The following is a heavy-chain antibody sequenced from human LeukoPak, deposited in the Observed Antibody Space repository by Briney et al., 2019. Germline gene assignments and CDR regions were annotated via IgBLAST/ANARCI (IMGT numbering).Heavy chain of an antibody. J-gene: IGHJ4*02. CDR2: ISYDGSNK. Sequence: PGGSLRLSCAASGFTFSSYGMPWVRQAPGKGLEWVAVISYDGSNKYYAGSVKGRFTISRDNSKNTLYLQMNSLRAEDTAVYYCAKDYRYTATNYFDYWGQGTLVTVSS. D-gene: IGHD5-18*01. CDR1: GFTFSSYG. V-gene: IGHV3-30*18. CDR3: AKDYRYTATNYFDY.